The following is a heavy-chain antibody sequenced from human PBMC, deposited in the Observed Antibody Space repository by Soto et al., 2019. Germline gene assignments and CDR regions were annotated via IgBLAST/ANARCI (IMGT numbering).Heavy chain of an antibody. Sequence: SETLSLTCAVYGGSFSGYYWSWIRQPPGKGLEWIGEINHSGSTNYNPSLKSRVTISVDTSKNQFSLKLSSVTAADTAVYYCARTSVVITDYWYFDLWGRGTLVTVSS. D-gene: IGHD3-22*01. CDR3: ARTSVVITDYWYFDL. CDR2: INHSGST. V-gene: IGHV4-34*01. CDR1: GGSFSGYY. J-gene: IGHJ2*01.